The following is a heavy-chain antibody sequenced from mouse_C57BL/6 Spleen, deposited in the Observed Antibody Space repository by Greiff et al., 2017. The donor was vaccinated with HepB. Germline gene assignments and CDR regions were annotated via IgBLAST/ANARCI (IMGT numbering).Heavy chain of an antibody. CDR1: GYTFTDYY. J-gene: IGHJ3*01. CDR2: INPNNGGT. CDR3: ARGDYGSSYGWFAY. Sequence: EVQLQQSGPELVKPGASVKISCKASGYTFTDYYMTWVKQSHGKSLEWIGDINPNNGGTSYNQKFKGKATLTVDKSSSTAYMELRSLTSEDSAVYYCARGDYGSSYGWFAYWGQGTLVTVSA. D-gene: IGHD1-1*01. V-gene: IGHV1-26*01.